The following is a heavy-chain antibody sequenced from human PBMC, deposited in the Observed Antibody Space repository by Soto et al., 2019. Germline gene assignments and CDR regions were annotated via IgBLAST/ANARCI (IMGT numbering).Heavy chain of an antibody. Sequence: ASETLSVTCTVSCGSISSYYWSWIRQPPGKGLEWIGYIHYSGSTYYNPSLKSRVTISVDTSKNQFSLKLSSVTAADTAVYYCASNPVDCISTGCYPYYFYYWGQGTLVTVSS. V-gene: IGHV4-59*08. J-gene: IGHJ4*02. CDR2: IHYSGST. CDR3: ASNPVDCISTGCYPYYFYY. CDR1: CGSISSYY. D-gene: IGHD2-2*01.